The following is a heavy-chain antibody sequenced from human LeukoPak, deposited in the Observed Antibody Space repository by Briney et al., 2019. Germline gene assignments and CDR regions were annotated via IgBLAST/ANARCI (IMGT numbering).Heavy chain of an antibody. J-gene: IGHJ4*02. D-gene: IGHD2-2*01. V-gene: IGHV3-23*01. CDR3: AKDSVWEYCSSTSCYYNYFDY. Sequence: GGSLRLSCAASGFTSSNYWMSWVRQAPGKGLEWVSAISGSGGSTYYADSVKGRFTISRDNSKNTLYLQMNSLRAEDTAVYYCAKDSVWEYCSSTSCYYNYFDYWGQGTLVTVSS. CDR1: GFTSSNYW. CDR2: ISGSGGST.